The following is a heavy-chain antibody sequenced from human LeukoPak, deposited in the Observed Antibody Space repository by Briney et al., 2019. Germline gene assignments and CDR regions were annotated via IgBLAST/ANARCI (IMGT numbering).Heavy chain of an antibody. CDR2: IYYSGST. CDR1: GGFISSYN. D-gene: IGHD6-6*01. V-gene: IGHV4-59*08. J-gene: IGHJ3*02. CDR3: ARRGSSPDDAFDI. Sequence: SETLSLTCTVSGGFISSYNWSWIRQPPGKGLEWIGYIYYSGSTNYNPSLKSRVTISVDTSKNQFSLKLSSVTAADTAVYYCARRGSSPDDAFDIWGQGTMVTVSS.